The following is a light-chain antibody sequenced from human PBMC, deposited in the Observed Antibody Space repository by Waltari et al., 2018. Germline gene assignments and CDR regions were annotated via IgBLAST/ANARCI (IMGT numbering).Light chain of an antibody. CDR2: EVA. V-gene: IGLV2-23*02. Sequence: QSALTQPASVSGSPGQSITIPCPGTSSYGGHYNLFSWYQQHPGKAPKLMIYEVATRPSVVSNRFSGSKSGNTASLTISGLQAEDEADYYCCSYAASSTWVFGGGTKLTVL. J-gene: IGLJ3*02. CDR3: CSYAASSTWV. CDR1: SSYGGHYNL.